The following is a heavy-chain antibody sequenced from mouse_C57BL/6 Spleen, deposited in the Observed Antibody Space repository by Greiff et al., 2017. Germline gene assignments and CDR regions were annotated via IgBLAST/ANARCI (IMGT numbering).Heavy chain of an antibody. CDR3: AKRDYYGGCYYFDC. Sequence: VQLQQSGAELARPGASVKLSCKASGYTFTSYGISWVKQRTGQGLEWIGEIYPRSGNTYYNEKFKGKATLTADKSSSTAYMELRSLTSEDSAVYFCAKRDYYGGCYYFDCWGQGTTLTVSS. CDR2: IYPRSGNT. J-gene: IGHJ2*01. V-gene: IGHV1-81*01. CDR1: GYTFTSYG. D-gene: IGHD1-1*01.